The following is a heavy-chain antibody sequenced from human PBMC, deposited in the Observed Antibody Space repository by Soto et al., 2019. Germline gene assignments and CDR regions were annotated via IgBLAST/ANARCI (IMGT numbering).Heavy chain of an antibody. J-gene: IGHJ4*02. Sequence: SETLSLTCTVSGGSISSSSYYWGWIRQPPGKGLEWIGSIYYSGSTYYNPSLKSRVTISVDTSKNQFSLKLSSVTAADTAVYYCARQASTYYFDYWGQGTLVTVS. CDR2: IYYSGST. V-gene: IGHV4-39*01. CDR1: GGSISSSSYY. D-gene: IGHD3-3*02. CDR3: ARQASTYYFDY.